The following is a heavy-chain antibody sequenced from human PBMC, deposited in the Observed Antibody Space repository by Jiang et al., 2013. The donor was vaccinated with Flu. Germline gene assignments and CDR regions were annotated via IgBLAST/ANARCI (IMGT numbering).Heavy chain of an antibody. D-gene: IGHD3-3*01. Sequence: VISYDGSNKYYADSVKGRFTISRDNSKNTLYLQMNSLRAEDTAVYYCAKDRAVTIFGVAPEGMDVWGQGTTVTVSS. CDR2: ISYDGSNK. CDR3: AKDRAVTIFGVAPEGMDV. V-gene: IGHV3-30*18. J-gene: IGHJ6*02.